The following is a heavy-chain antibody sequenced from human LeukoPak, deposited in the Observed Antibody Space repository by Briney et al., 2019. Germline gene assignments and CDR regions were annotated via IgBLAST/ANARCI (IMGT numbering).Heavy chain of an antibody. V-gene: IGHV4-4*07. CDR2: IYASGNT. D-gene: IGHD2-21*02. CDR1: GGSISSYY. J-gene: IGHJ4*02. Sequence: SETLSLTCTVSGGSISSYYWSWIRQPAGMGLEWIGRIYASGNTNYNPSLKSRVTMSVDTSKNLFALKLSSVTAADTAVYYCARQGVATAIDYWGQGTLVTVSS. CDR3: ARQGVATAIDY.